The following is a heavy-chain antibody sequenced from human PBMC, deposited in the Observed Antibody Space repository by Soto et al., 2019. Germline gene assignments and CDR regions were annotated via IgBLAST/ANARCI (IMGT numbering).Heavy chain of an antibody. D-gene: IGHD1-20*01. CDR1: GYAFTVYY. V-gene: IGHV1-2*02. CDR2: INPNSGGT. J-gene: IGHJ5*02. Sequence: ASVKVCCKASGYAFTVYYMHWVRQAPGQGLEWMGWINPNSGGTNYAQKFQGRVTITADESTSTAYMELSSLRSEDTAVYYCARGLKWNPFSWFDPWGQGTLVTVSS. CDR3: ARGLKWNPFSWFDP.